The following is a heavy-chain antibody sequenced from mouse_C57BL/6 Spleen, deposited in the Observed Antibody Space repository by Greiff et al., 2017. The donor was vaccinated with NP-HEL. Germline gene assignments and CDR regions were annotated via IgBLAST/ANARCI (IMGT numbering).Heavy chain of an antibody. J-gene: IGHJ2*01. CDR2: IYPSDSDT. CDR3: AREGIYYDYDGFAY. CDR1: GYTFTSYW. D-gene: IGHD2-4*01. Sequence: QVQLQQPGAELVRPGSSVKLSCKASGYTFTSYWMDWVKQRPGQGLEWIGNIYPSDSDTHYNEKFKDKATLTVDKSSSTAYMQLSSLTSEDSAVYYCAREGIYYDYDGFAYWGQGTTLTVSS. V-gene: IGHV1-61*01.